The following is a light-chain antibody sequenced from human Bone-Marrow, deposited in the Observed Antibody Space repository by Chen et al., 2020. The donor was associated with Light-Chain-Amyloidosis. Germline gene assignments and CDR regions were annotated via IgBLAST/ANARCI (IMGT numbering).Light chain of an antibody. V-gene: IGKV3-11*01. CDR1: QSVRNY. Sequence: EIVLTQSPATPSLSPGVRATLSCRASQSVRNYLAWYQQKPGQAPRLLIYDASTRATGIPARFSGSESGTDFTLTINSLEPEDFAVYYCQQRSSWPITFGPGTRVDIK. CDR2: DAS. J-gene: IGKJ3*01. CDR3: QQRSSWPIT.